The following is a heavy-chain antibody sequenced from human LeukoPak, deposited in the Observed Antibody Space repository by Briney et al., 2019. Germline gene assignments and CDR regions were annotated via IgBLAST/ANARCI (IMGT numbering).Heavy chain of an antibody. J-gene: IGHJ4*02. CDR1: GGSISSSSYY. V-gene: IGHV4-39*07. D-gene: IGHD6-13*01. CDR2: IYYSGST. Sequence: SETLSLTCTVSGGSISSSSYYWGWIRQPPGKGLEWIGSIYYSGSTYYNPSLKSRVTISVDTSKNQFSLKLSSVTAADTAVYYCARGITGITATGSEWGQGTLVTVSS. CDR3: ARGITGITATGSE.